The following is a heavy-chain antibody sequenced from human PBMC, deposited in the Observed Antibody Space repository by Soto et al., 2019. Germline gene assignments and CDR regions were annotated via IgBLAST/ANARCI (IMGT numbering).Heavy chain of an antibody. V-gene: IGHV3-48*02. CDR1: RFPFSCFI. D-gene: IGHD2-21*02. Sequence: PGGCPGHSCSASRFPFSCFIINWGRPAPRKGGGWVSYISSSSSTIYYADSVKGRFTISRDNAKNSLYLQMNSLRDEDTAVYYCARDYPAYCGGDCPRYAFDIWGQGTMVTVSS. CDR3: ARDYPAYCGGDCPRYAFDI. CDR2: ISSSSSTI. J-gene: IGHJ3*02.